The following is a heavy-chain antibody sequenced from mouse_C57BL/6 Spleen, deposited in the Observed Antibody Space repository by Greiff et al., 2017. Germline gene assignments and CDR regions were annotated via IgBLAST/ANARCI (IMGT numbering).Heavy chain of an antibody. J-gene: IGHJ2*01. V-gene: IGHV7-3*01. CDR3: ARYLPTGLYYFDY. CDR1: GFTFTDYY. D-gene: IGHD3-3*01. Sequence: EVKLVESGGGLVQPGGSLSLSCAASGFTFTDYYMSWVRQPPGKALEWLGFIRNKANGYTTEYSASVKGRFTISRDNSQSILYLQMNALRAEDSATYNCARYLPTGLYYFDYWGQGTTLTVSS. CDR2: IRNKANGYTT.